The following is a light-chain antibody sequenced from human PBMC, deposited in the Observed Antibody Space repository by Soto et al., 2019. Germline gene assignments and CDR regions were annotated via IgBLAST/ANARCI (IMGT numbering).Light chain of an antibody. CDR2: DVF. J-gene: IGKJ2*01. CDR3: QQYHSFSFS. Sequence: DIQMTQSPSSLSASVGDRVTITCRASQSITYWLAWYQQKPGRAPKLLIYDVFNLQSGVPSRFSGSGSGTEFTLTISSLQPDDSATYYCQQYHSFSFSFGQGTKQEIK. CDR1: QSITYW. V-gene: IGKV1-5*01.